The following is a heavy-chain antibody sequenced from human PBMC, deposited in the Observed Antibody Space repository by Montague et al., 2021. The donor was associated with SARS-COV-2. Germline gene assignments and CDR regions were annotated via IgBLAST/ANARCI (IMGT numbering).Heavy chain of an antibody. V-gene: IGHV4-4*02. Sequence: SETLSLTCSVSGHSIWSSDWWTWVRQPPGKGLEWIGEIYHSGSTTYNPSLKSRVTISVDKSKNQFSLTLTSLTAADTAVYYCARAHKTISGMLIPPSYFDFWGQGTPVTVSS. J-gene: IGHJ4*01. CDR2: IYHSGST. D-gene: IGHD3-3*01. CDR1: GHSIWSSDW. CDR3: ARAHKTISGMLIPPSYFDF.